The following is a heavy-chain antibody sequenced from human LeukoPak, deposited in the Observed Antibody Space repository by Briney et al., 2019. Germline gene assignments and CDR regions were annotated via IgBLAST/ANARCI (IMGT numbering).Heavy chain of an antibody. Sequence: SETLSLTCTVSGGSISSYYWSWIRQPPGKGLEWIGYTYYSGSTNYNPSLKSRVTISVDTSKNQFSLKLSSVTAADTAVYYCARGSARGWWYIDYWGQGTLVTVSS. V-gene: IGHV4-59*01. D-gene: IGHD2-15*01. J-gene: IGHJ4*02. CDR3: ARGSARGWWYIDY. CDR1: GGSISSYY. CDR2: TYYSGST.